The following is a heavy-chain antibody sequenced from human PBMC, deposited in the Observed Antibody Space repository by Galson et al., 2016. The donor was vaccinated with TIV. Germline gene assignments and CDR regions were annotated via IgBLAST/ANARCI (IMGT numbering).Heavy chain of an antibody. CDR3: AREAVEIVPVDFYYYYIDV. CDR2: IYYTGGT. J-gene: IGHJ6*03. D-gene: IGHD5-12*01. V-gene: IGHV4-39*07. Sequence: LSLTCTVSGVSITNGNYYWAWIRQPPGKGLQWIGNIYYTGGTYYNPSLKSRVTISVDTSKNNFSLRLSSVTAADTAMYYCAREAVEIVPVDFYYYYIDVWGKGTTITVSS. CDR1: GVSITNGNYY.